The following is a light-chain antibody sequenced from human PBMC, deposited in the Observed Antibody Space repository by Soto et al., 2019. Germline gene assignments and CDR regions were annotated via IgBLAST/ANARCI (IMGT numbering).Light chain of an antibody. J-gene: IGLJ3*02. CDR1: SSDVGSDNL. CDR2: EVS. Sequence: QSALTQPASVSGSPGQSITISCTGTSSDVGSDNLVSWYQQHPGKDPKLMIYEVSKRPSGVSNRCSGSNSGNTASLTISGLQAEVEADYFCCSYAGSSTRGFGGGTKLTVL. V-gene: IGLV2-23*02. CDR3: CSYAGSSTRG.